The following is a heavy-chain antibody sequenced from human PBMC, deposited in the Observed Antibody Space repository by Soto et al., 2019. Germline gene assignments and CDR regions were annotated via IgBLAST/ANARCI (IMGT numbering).Heavy chain of an antibody. CDR2: INSDGGST. D-gene: IGHD3-22*01. Sequence: LRLSCAASGFTFSSYWMHWVRQAPGKGLVWVSRINSDGGSTSYADSVKGRFTISRDNAKNTLYLQMNSLRAEDTAVYYCARDDGDSSGPLDAFDIWGQGTMVTVSS. J-gene: IGHJ3*02. CDR3: ARDDGDSSGPLDAFDI. V-gene: IGHV3-74*01. CDR1: GFTFSSYW.